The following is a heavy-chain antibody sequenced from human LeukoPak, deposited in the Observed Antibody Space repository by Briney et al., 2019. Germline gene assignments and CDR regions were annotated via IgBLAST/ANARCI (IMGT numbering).Heavy chain of an antibody. V-gene: IGHV4-28*05. CDR1: GYSISTSNY. J-gene: IGHJ3*02. CDR2: IYYSGGI. Sequence: SDTLSLTCSVSGYSISTSNYWTWIRQPPGRGLEWIGHIYYSGGIYYNPSLKSRVTMLVDTSRNQFSLKLSSVTAVDTAVYYCARKTTAGPTKAAFDIWGQGTMVAVST. CDR3: ARKTTAGPTKAAFDI. D-gene: IGHD2-21*02.